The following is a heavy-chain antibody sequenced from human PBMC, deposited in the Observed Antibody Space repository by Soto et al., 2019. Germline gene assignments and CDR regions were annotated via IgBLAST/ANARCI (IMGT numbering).Heavy chain of an antibody. J-gene: IGHJ4*02. Sequence: GGSLRLSCAASGFTFSSYGMHWVRQAPGKGLEWVAVISYDGSNKYYADSVKGRFTISRDNSKNTLYLQMNSLRAEDTAVYYCAKTRQVAAKSGYFDYWGQGTLVTVSS. CDR2: ISYDGSNK. CDR1: GFTFSSYG. V-gene: IGHV3-30*18. D-gene: IGHD6-19*01. CDR3: AKTRQVAAKSGYFDY.